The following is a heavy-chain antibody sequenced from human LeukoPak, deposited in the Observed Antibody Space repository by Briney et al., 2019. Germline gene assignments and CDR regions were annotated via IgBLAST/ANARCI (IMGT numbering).Heavy chain of an antibody. CDR1: GFSFSTYE. CDR2: IDATSGTI. CDR3: ARDATVGVPGTLYFDH. J-gene: IGHJ4*02. D-gene: IGHD6-19*01. Sequence: GGSLRLSCAASGFSFSTYEMNWVRQAPGKGLEWVSYIDATSGTIHYGDSVKGRFTISRDNAKNSLYLQMNSLRVEDTAVYYCARDATVGVPGTLYFDHWGQGILVTVSS. V-gene: IGHV3-48*03.